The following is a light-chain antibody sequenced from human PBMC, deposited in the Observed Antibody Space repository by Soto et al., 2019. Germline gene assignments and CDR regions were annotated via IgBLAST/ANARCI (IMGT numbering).Light chain of an antibody. V-gene: IGKV3-15*01. CDR2: GAS. CDR3: QQYNNWPPWT. J-gene: IGKJ1*01. CDR1: QSVSNN. Sequence: EIVMTQSPATLSVSPGERATLSCRASQSVSNNLAWYQQKPGQAPRLLIFGASTRTTGTPARFSGSGSGTEFTLTISSLQSEDFAVYYCQQYNNWPPWTFGQGTKVEIK.